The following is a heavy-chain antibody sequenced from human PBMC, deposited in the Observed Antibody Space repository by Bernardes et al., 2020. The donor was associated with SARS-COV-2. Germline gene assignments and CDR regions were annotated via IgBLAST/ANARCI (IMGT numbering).Heavy chain of an antibody. J-gene: IGHJ6*02. CDR1: GFTFSSYW. CDR3: ARDGVAVADNYYYYGMDV. CDR2: IKQDGSEK. V-gene: IGHV3-7*01. D-gene: IGHD6-19*01. Sequence: GGSLRLSCAASGFTFSSYWMSWVRQAPGKGLEWVANIKQDGSEKYYVDSVKGRFTISRDNAKNSLYLQMNSLRAEDTAVYYCARDGVAVADNYYYYGMDVWGQGTTVTVSS.